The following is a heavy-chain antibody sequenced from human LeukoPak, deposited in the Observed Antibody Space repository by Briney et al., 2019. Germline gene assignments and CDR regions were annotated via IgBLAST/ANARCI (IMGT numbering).Heavy chain of an antibody. J-gene: IGHJ4*02. D-gene: IGHD3-10*01. CDR3: ARDHMVRQPL. V-gene: IGHV4-31*03. CDR1: GGSISSGGYY. CDR2: IYYSGST. Sequence: SETLSLTCTVSGGSISSGGYYWSWIRQHPGKGLEWIGYIYYSGSTYYNPSLKSRVTITVDTSKNQFSLKLSSVTAADTAVYYCARDHMVRQPLWGQGTLVTVSS.